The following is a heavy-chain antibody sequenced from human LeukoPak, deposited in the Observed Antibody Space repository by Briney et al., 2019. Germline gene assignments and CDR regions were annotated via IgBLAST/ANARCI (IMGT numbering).Heavy chain of an antibody. V-gene: IGHV3-23*01. J-gene: IGHJ4*02. CDR1: GFTFSSYA. CDR3: AKSTNRYCSGGSCYYDY. D-gene: IGHD2-15*01. Sequence: PGGSLRLSCAASGFTFSSYAMSWVRRAPGKGLEWVSAISGSGGSTYYADSVKGRFTISRDNSKNTLYLQMNSLRAEDTAVYYCAKSTNRYCSGGSCYYDYWGQGTLVTVSS. CDR2: ISGSGGST.